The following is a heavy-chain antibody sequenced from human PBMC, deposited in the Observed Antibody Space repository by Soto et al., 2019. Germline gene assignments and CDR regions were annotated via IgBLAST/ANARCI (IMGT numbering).Heavy chain of an antibody. CDR2: VRPGTDEI. CDR3: ARGGYHRFDP. D-gene: IGHD2-2*01. Sequence: DVQLVQSGAEVKNPGDTVKISCKVSGFSFRDYYIHWVKRAPGKGLEWVGLVRPGTDEIKYGEMFQGRVTITADTSTDTAYLDLRSLRSDDTAVYYCARGGYHRFDPWGQGTLVTVSS. CDR1: GFSFRDYY. V-gene: IGHV1-69-2*01. J-gene: IGHJ5*02.